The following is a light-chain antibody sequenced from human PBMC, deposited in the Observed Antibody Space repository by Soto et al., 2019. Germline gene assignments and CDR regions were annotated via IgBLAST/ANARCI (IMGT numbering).Light chain of an antibody. Sequence: QSALTQPASVSGSPGQSITVSCIGTSNDVGGYNLVSWYQQLPGKAPKLMIYEGTKRPSGVSSRFSGFTSGNTATLTISGLQTEDEADYYCCSFAGSSTLRFGGGTQLTVL. CDR2: EGT. J-gene: IGLJ3*02. CDR1: SNDVGGYNL. CDR3: CSFAGSSTLR. V-gene: IGLV2-23*01.